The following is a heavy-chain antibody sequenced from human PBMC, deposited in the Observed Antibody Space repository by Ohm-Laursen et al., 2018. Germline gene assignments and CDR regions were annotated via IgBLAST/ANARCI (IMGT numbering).Heavy chain of an antibody. CDR2: MNVDGSEK. CDR3: ARGYSKLDY. Sequence: SLRLSCSASGFTFSTYWMNWIRQAPGKGLEWVANMNVDGSEKTYVDSVKGRFTISRDNAKNSLYLQMNALSAEDTALYYCARGYSKLDYWGQGTLVTVSS. V-gene: IGHV3-7*01. D-gene: IGHD4-11*01. J-gene: IGHJ4*02. CDR1: GFTFSTYW.